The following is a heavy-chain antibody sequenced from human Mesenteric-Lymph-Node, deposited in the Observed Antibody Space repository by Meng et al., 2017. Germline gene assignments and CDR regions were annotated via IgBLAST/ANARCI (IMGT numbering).Heavy chain of an antibody. D-gene: IGHD3-10*01. Sequence: SVKVSCKASGGTFSSYAISWVRQAPGQGLEWMGGIIPIFGTANYAQKLQGRVTMTTDTSTSTAYMELRSLRSDDTAVYYCARDSGRFGELSLVSWDYCGQAT. CDR2: IIPIFGTA. CDR3: ARDSGRFGELSLVSWDY. J-gene: IGHJ4*02. V-gene: IGHV1-69*05. CDR1: GGTFSSYA.